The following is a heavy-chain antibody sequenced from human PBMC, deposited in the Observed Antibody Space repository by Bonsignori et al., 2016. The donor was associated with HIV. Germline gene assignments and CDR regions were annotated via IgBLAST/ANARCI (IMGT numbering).Heavy chain of an antibody. Sequence: SETLSLTCTVSGGSISSYYWSWIRQPAGKGLEWIGRIYTSGSTNYNPSLKSRVTMSVDTSKNQFSLKLSSVTAADTAVYYCARDQDYYDSSGYPPVDYYYYYMDVWGKGTTVTVSS. D-gene: IGHD3-22*01. CDR2: IYTSGST. J-gene: IGHJ6*03. V-gene: IGHV4-4*07. CDR1: GGSISSYY. CDR3: ARDQDYYDSSGYPPVDYYYYYMDV.